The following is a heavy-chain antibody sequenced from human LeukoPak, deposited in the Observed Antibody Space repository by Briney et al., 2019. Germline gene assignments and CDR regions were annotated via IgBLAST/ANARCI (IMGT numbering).Heavy chain of an antibody. CDR2: INHSGST. J-gene: IGHJ4*02. V-gene: IGHV4-34*01. D-gene: IGHD3-9*01. Sequence: SETLSLTCAVYGGSFSGYYWSWIRQPLGKGLEWIGEINHSGSTNYNPSLKSRVTISVDTSKNQFSLKLSSVTAADTAVYYCARRGYYDILTGYRSHLDYWGQGTLVTVSS. CDR3: ARRGYYDILTGYRSHLDY. CDR1: GGSFSGYY.